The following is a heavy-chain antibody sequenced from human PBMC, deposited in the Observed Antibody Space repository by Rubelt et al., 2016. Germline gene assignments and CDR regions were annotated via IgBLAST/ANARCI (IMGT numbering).Heavy chain of an antibody. CDR3: AKKGSPVWSGYYAALDV. CDR2: VNQDGSGQ. J-gene: IGHJ3*01. V-gene: IGHV3-7*01. Sequence: EVQLVESGGGLVQPGGSLRLSCAASEFKLSSHWMTWVRQAPGKGLEWVATVNQDGSGQYHVDSVGGRFTISRDNSKNTLYLQMTGMRVEDTGGYYGAKKGSPVWSGYYAALDVGGQGAVVTGSS. CDR1: EFKLSSHW. D-gene: IGHD3-3*01.